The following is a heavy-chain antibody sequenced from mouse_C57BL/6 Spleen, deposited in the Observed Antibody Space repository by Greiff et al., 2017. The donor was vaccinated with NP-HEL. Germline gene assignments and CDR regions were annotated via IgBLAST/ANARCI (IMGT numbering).Heavy chain of an antibody. J-gene: IGHJ4*01. D-gene: IGHD4-1*01. V-gene: IGHV5-6*01. Sequence: EVMLVESGGDLVKPGGSLKLSCAASGFTFSSYGMSWVRQTPDKRLEWVATISSGGSYTYYPDSVKGRFTISRDNAKNTLYLQMSSLKSEDTAMYYCARKMLTGTFYAMDYWGQGTSVTVSS. CDR2: ISSGGSYT. CDR3: ARKMLTGTFYAMDY. CDR1: GFTFSSYG.